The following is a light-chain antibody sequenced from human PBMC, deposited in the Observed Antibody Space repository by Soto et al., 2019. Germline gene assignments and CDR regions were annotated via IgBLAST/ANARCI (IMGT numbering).Light chain of an antibody. CDR3: QQTYSTLPIT. CDR2: AAS. V-gene: IGKV1-39*01. CDR1: ESIARH. Sequence: DIQMTQSPSSLSASVGDRVTITCRASESIARHLNWYQQKPGKAPKLLIYAASSLQNGVPSRFRGGGSGTYFTLTISNLQPENFATYYCQQTYSTLPITFGQGTRLEIK. J-gene: IGKJ5*01.